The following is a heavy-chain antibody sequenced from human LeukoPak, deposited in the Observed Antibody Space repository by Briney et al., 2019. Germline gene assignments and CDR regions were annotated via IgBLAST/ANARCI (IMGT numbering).Heavy chain of an antibody. Sequence: GGSLRLSCAASGFTFTSYWMNWVRQAPGKGLQWVANIKQDGSDKYYVDSVKGRFTISRDNAKNSLYLQMNSLRAEDTAVYYCAKDQGSSSSSGMDVWGQGTTVTVSS. J-gene: IGHJ6*02. CDR2: IKQDGSDK. CDR1: GFTFTSYW. V-gene: IGHV3-7*05. D-gene: IGHD6-13*01. CDR3: AKDQGSSSSSGMDV.